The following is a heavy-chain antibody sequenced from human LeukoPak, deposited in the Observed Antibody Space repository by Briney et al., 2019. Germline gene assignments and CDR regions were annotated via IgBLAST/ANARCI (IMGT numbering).Heavy chain of an antibody. CDR2: ISGYNGNT. J-gene: IGHJ4*02. CDR3: ARGGYYDKSGHYHGLFDY. CDR1: GYTFTKYA. Sequence: ASVKVSCKASGYTFTKYAISWVRPAPGQGLEWMGWISGYNGNTNYAQRLQDRVTMTTDTSTSTAYMDLRSLRSDDTAVYYCARGGYYDKSGHYHGLFDYWGQGTLVTVSS. V-gene: IGHV1-18*01. D-gene: IGHD3-22*01.